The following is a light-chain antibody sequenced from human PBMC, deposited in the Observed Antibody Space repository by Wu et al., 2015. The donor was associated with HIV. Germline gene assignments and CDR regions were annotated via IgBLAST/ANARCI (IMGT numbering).Light chain of an antibody. CDR3: QQYNSQWT. CDR2: KAS. V-gene: IGKV1-5*03. J-gene: IGKJ1*01. CDR1: QSINTW. Sequence: DIHMTQSPSTLSASVGDTVTITCRASQSINTWLAWYQQKPGKAPKLLIYKASNLESGVPSRFSGSGSGTEFALTISSLQPDDLATYYCQQYNSQWTFGQGTKVEIK.